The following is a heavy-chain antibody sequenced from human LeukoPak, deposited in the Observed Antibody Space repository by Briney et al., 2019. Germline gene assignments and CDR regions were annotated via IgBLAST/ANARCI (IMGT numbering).Heavy chain of an antibody. Sequence: SETLSLTCTVSGGSISSSSYYWGWIRQPPGKGLEWIGSIYYSGSTYYNPSLKSRVTISVDTSKNQFSLKLSSVTAADTAVYYCAREGSSSWFDPWGQGTLVTVSS. D-gene: IGHD6-13*01. CDR3: AREGSSSWFDP. J-gene: IGHJ5*02. CDR2: IYYSGST. CDR1: GGSISSSSYY. V-gene: IGHV4-39*07.